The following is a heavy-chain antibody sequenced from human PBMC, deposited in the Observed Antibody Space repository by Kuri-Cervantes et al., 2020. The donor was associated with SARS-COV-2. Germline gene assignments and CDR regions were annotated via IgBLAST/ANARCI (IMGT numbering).Heavy chain of an antibody. J-gene: IGHJ4*02. CDR2: IYSVGST. CDR3: ARDLVDSSGYSGRGY. Sequence: GGSLRLSCAASGFAVSSNYMSWVRQAPGRGLEWVSIIYSVGSTYYADTVKGRFTISRDNSKNTLYLQMNSLRAEDTAVYYCARDLVDSSGYSGRGYWGQGTLVTVSS. CDR1: GFAVSSNY. D-gene: IGHD3-22*01. V-gene: IGHV3-53*01.